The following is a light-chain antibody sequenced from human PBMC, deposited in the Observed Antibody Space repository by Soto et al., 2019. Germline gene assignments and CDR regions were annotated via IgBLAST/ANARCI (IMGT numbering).Light chain of an antibody. CDR3: QQYNSYSGT. V-gene: IGKV1D-16*01. CDR1: QGINNW. Sequence: IQMTQSPSSVSASGGDRVAITCRASQGINNWLAWYQQKPGKAPELLIYAVSYLQSGVPSRFSGSGSGTEFTLTISSLQPDDFATYYCQQYNSYSGTFGQGTKVDIK. J-gene: IGKJ1*01. CDR2: AVS.